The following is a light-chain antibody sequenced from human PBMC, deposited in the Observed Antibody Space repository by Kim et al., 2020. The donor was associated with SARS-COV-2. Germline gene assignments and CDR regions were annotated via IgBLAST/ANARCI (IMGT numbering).Light chain of an antibody. J-gene: IGKJ5*01. CDR2: DAS. CDR3: KQRSNWPPIT. CDR1: QSVSSY. V-gene: IGKV3-11*01. Sequence: EIVLTQSPATLSLSPGERATLSCRASQSVSSYLAWYQQKPGQAPRLLIYDASNRATGIPARFSGSGSGTDFTLTISSLEPEDFAVYYGKQRSNWPPITFGQGTRLEIK.